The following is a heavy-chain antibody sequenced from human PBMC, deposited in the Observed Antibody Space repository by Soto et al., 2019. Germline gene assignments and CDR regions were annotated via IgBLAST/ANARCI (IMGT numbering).Heavy chain of an antibody. J-gene: IGHJ4*02. Sequence: LSLTCTVSGGSISSYYWSWIRQPPGKGLEWIGYIYYSGSTNYNPSLKSRVTISVDTSKNQFSLKLSSVTAADTAVYYCASLRYFDWSTAFDYWGQGTLVTVSS. D-gene: IGHD3-9*01. CDR3: ASLRYFDWSTAFDY. CDR2: IYYSGST. CDR1: GGSISSYY. V-gene: IGHV4-59*08.